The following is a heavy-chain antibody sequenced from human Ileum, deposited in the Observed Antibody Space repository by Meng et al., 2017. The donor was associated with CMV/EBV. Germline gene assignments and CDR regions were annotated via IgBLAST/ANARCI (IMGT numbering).Heavy chain of an antibody. D-gene: IGHD3-9*01. CDR2: VNGEGNSL. V-gene: IGHV3-74*01. Sequence: GESLKISCAASGFTFSSHEMNWVRQTPGKGLVWVARVNGEGNSLRYADSVKGRFTVSRDNGKNTLFLQMNSVSVEDTALYYCVRGDDWRDYYGMDVWGQGTTVTVSS. J-gene: IGHJ6*02. CDR3: VRGDDWRDYYGMDV. CDR1: GFTFSSHE.